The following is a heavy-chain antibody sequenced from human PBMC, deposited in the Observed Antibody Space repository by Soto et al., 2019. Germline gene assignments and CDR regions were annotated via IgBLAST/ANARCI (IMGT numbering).Heavy chain of an antibody. D-gene: IGHD6-13*01. CDR3: ARGRGAAADYFDF. CDR1: GFTFSDYY. Sequence: QVQPVESGGGLVKPGGSLRLSCAVSGFTFSDYYMTWIRQAPGKGLEWVSYISSSTSHTNYADSVKGRFTISRDNAKKSLFLQMNSLRAEDTAVYYCARGRGAAADYFDFWGQGTMVTVSS. V-gene: IGHV3-11*05. CDR2: ISSSTSHT. J-gene: IGHJ4*02.